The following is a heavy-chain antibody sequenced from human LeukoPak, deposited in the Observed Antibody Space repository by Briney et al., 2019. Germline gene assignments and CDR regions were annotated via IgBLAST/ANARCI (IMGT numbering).Heavy chain of an antibody. CDR1: GGSISSYY. Sequence: PSETLSLTCTVSGGSISSYYWSWIRQPPGKGVECIGYIDYSGSTNYNPSLKSRVTISLDTSKNQFSLKLSSVTAADTAVYYCARLSSDAFDIWGQGTMVTVSS. V-gene: IGHV4-59*08. CDR3: ARLSSDAFDI. CDR2: IDYSGST. D-gene: IGHD2/OR15-2a*01. J-gene: IGHJ3*02.